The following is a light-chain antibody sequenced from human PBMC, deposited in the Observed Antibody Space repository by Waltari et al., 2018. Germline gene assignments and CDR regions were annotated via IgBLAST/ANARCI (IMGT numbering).Light chain of an antibody. CDR2: KAS. CDR3: QQYQHYPLT. V-gene: IGKV1-5*03. J-gene: IGKJ1*01. Sequence: DIQMTQSPSTLSASVGDRVTITCRASQSINNWLAWYQQKPGKAPKVRIYKASSLESGVPSRFSGSVSGTEFTLTISSLQPDDFATYYCQQYQHYPLTFGQGTKVEIK. CDR1: QSINNW.